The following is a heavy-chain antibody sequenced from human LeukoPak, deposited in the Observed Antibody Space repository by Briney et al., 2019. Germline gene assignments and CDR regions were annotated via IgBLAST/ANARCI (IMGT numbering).Heavy chain of an antibody. CDR1: GGSISSYY. Sequence: PSETLSLTCTFSGGSISSYYWSWIRQPPGKGLEWIGYISYSGSTNYNPSLKSRVTISVDTSKNQFSLKLSSVTAADTAVCYCARHRDGHFYDYWGQGTLVTVSS. D-gene: IGHD5-24*01. J-gene: IGHJ4*02. V-gene: IGHV4-59*08. CDR2: ISYSGST. CDR3: ARHRDGHFYDY.